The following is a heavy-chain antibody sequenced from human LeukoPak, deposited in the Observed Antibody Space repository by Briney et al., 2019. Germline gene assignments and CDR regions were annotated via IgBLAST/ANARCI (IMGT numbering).Heavy chain of an antibody. J-gene: IGHJ6*03. D-gene: IGHD3-9*01. CDR1: EFTFSHHW. CDR3: ARGPILRHFDYYMDV. Sequence: GGSLRLSCAASEFTFSHHWMTWVRQAPGKGLELVANIKQDGSETYYVDSVKGRFTISRDNAKNSLDTQMNSLRVEDTAVYYCARGPILRHFDYYMDVWGKGTTVIISS. V-gene: IGHV3-7*01. CDR2: IKQDGSET.